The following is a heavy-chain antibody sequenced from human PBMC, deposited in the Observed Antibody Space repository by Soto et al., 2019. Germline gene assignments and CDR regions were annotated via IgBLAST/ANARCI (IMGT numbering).Heavy chain of an antibody. J-gene: IGHJ5*02. CDR1: GFSLSTSGMC. CDR3: ARMLYYYDSSGYYVNWFDP. CDR2: IDWDDDK. D-gene: IGHD3-22*01. V-gene: IGHV2-70*01. Sequence: GPTLVNPTQTLTLTCTFSGFSLSTSGMCVSWIRQPPGKALEWLALIDWDDDKYYSTSLKTRLTISKDTSKNQVVLTMTNMDPVDTATYYCARMLYYYDSSGYYVNWFDPWGQGTLVTVS.